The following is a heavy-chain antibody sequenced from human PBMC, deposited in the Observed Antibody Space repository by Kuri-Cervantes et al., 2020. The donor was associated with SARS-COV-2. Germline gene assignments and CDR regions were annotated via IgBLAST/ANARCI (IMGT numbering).Heavy chain of an antibody. CDR1: GYTFNIYD. D-gene: IGHD3-22*01. V-gene: IGHV1-8*03. J-gene: IGHJ6*03. Sequence: ASVKVSCKASGYTFNIYDIHWVRQATGQGLEWMGWMNPNSGITGYAQKFQGRVTITADESTSTAYMELSSLRSEDTAVLYCALGYWGSGYPRYYYYMDVWGKGTTVTVSS. CDR3: ALGYWGSGYPRYYYYMDV. CDR2: MNPNSGIT.